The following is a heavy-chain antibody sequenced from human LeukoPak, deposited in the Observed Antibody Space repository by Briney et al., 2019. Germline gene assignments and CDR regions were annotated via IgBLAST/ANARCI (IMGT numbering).Heavy chain of an antibody. J-gene: IGHJ4*02. CDR2: IYYSGST. CDR1: GGSISSSSYY. Sequence: SETLSLTCTVSGGSISSSSYYWGWIRQPPGKGLEWIGSIYYSGSTYYNPSLKSRVTISVDTSKNQFSLKLSSVTAADTAVYYCARDRPKTYYYGSGSYQTANDYWGQGTLVTVSS. CDR3: ARDRPKTYYYGSGSYQTANDY. D-gene: IGHD3-10*01. V-gene: IGHV4-39*07.